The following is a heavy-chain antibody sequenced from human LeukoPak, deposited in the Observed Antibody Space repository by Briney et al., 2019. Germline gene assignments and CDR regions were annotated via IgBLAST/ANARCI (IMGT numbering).Heavy chain of an antibody. D-gene: IGHD4-17*01. CDR2: INPNSGGT. Sequence: ASVKVSCKASGYTFTGYYMHWVRQAPGQGLEWMGRINPNSGGTNYAQKFQGRVTMTRDTSISTAYMELSRLRSDDTAVYYCARGRATTVSLNWFDPWGQGTLVTVSS. CDR1: GYTFTGYY. J-gene: IGHJ5*02. CDR3: ARGRATTVSLNWFDP. V-gene: IGHV1-2*06.